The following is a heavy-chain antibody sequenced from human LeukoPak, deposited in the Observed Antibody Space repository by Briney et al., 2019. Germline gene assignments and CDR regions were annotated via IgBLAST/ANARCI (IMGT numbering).Heavy chain of an antibody. Sequence: GGSLRLSCAASGFTFSSYAMHWVRQAPGKGLEWVADISYDGSNKYYADSVKGRFTISRDNSKNTLYLQMNSLRAEDTAVYYCAREVLIVVVPAALGYFDPWGQGTLVTVSS. V-gene: IGHV3-30-3*01. D-gene: IGHD2-2*01. CDR1: GFTFSSYA. CDR3: AREVLIVVVPAALGYFDP. CDR2: ISYDGSNK. J-gene: IGHJ5*02.